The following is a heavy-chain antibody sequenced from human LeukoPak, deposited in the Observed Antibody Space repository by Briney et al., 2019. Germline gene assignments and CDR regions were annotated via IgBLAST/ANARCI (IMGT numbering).Heavy chain of an antibody. D-gene: IGHD3-10*01. CDR1: GFTFDDYG. CDR2: INWNSGSI. Sequence: PGGSLRLSCAASGFTFDDYGMSWVRQAPGKGLEWVSGINWNSGSIVYADSVKGRFTISRDNAKNSLYLQMNSLRAEDTALYHCAKNYGSGSYYDSWGQGTLVTVSS. J-gene: IGHJ4*02. CDR3: AKNYGSGSYYDS. V-gene: IGHV3-20*01.